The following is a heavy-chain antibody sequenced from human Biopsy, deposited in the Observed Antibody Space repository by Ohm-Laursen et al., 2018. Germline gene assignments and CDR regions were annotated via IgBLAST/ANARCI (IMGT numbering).Heavy chain of an antibody. CDR3: ARATYSSGHKIDS. V-gene: IGHV3-53*01. CDR1: GFTFSSYA. CDR2: IYSGDST. Sequence: SLRLSCAATGFTFSSYAMSWVRQPPRKGLEWVSVIYSGDSTYYADSVKGRFTISRDESKNTLYLQMNRLRAEDTAVYHCARATYSSGHKIDSWGQGTLVTVSS. D-gene: IGHD6-25*01. J-gene: IGHJ4*02.